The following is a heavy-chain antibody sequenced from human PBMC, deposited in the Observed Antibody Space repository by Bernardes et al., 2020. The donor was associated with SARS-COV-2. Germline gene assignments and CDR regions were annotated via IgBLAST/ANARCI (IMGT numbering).Heavy chain of an antibody. CDR2: IYSAGST. V-gene: IGHV3-66*01. CDR1: GFTFSYTY. J-gene: IGHJ4*02. D-gene: IGHD5-18*01. Sequence: GGSLRLSCAASGFTFSYTYMSWVRQAPGKGLEWVSVIYSAGSTYYADAVKGRFTISRDNTKNTVDLQMNSLRAEDTAVYYCARDAYTAMVTWGQGTLVTVSS. CDR3: ARDAYTAMVT.